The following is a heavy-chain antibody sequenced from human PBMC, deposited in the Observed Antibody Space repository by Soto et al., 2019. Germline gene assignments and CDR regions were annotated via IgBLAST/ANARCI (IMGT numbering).Heavy chain of an antibody. Sequence: SETLSLTCTVSGGSVSSGSYYWSWIRQPPGKGLEWIGYIYYSGSTNYNPSLKSRVTISVDTSKNQFSLKLSSVTAADTVVYYCASIVGVTAPVDYWGQGTLVTVSS. J-gene: IGHJ4*02. V-gene: IGHV4-61*01. CDR2: IYYSGST. CDR1: GGSVSSGSYY. CDR3: ASIVGVTAPVDY. D-gene: IGHD2-21*02.